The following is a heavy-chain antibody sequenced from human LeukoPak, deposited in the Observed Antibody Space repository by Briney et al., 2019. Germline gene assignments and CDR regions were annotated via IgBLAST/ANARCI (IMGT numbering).Heavy chain of an antibody. D-gene: IGHD7-27*01. CDR2: IWYDGTKK. J-gene: IGHJ4*02. CDR3: ASARELGILGY. V-gene: IGHV3-33*01. Sequence: GGSLRLSCTASGVTFSSYGMHWVRQAPGRGLEWVALIWYDGTKKYYVDSVKGRLTVSRDNSKNILYVQMNSLRAEDTAVYYCASARELGILGYWGQGTLVTVSS. CDR1: GVTFSSYG.